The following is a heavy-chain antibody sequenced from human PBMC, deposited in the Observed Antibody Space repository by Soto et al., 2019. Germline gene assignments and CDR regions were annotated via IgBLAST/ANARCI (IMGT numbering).Heavy chain of an antibody. V-gene: IGHV1-2*06. Sequence: GASVKVSCKASGYRFTTHYIHGVRQAPGQGLEWMGRMNVDTGGTTYAHKFQGRVTMTRDTSIRTAYLEVSSVKSDDTAMYYCARDGNFALRGYSFGFDFWGQGTLVTVSS. CDR2: MNVDTGGT. CDR3: ARDGNFALRGYSFGFDF. CDR1: GYRFTTHY. J-gene: IGHJ4*02. D-gene: IGHD5-18*01.